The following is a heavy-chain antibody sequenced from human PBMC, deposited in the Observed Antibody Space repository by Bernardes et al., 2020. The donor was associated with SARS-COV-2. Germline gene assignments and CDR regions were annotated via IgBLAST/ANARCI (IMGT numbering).Heavy chain of an antibody. CDR3: AREREKTYDFWSGYFAVGHGLDV. Sequence: GCLRLSCAASGFTFRGYSGNSVRQAPGKGLEWVSYVSSSSSTIYYADSVKGRFTISRDNAKNSLYLQMNSLRDEDTAVYYCAREREKTYDFWSGYFAVGHGLDVWGQGTTVTVSS. D-gene: IGHD3-3*01. CDR2: VSSSSSTI. J-gene: IGHJ6*02. CDR1: GFTFRGYS. V-gene: IGHV3-48*02.